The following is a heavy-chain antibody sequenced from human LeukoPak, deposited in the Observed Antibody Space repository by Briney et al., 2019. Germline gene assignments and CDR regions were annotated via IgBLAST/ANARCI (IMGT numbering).Heavy chain of an antibody. CDR3: AKGARHPYGGNDPGYYYYMDV. CDR1: GFTFSNYA. J-gene: IGHJ6*03. CDR2: ISGSGEST. D-gene: IGHD4-23*01. V-gene: IGHV3-23*01. Sequence: PGGSLRLSCAVSGFTFSNYAMKWVRQAPGKGLEWVSGISGSGESTYYADSVKGRFTISRDNSKNTLYLQMNSLRAEDTAVYYCAKGARHPYGGNDPGYYYYMDVWGKGTTVTVSS.